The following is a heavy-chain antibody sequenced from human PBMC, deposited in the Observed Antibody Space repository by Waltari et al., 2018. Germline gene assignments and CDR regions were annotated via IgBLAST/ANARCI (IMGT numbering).Heavy chain of an antibody. J-gene: IGHJ4*02. CDR2: INPSGGST. CDR1: GYTFTSYY. Sequence: QVQLVQSGAEVKKPGASVKVSCKASGYTFTSYYMHWVRQAPGQGLEWMGIINPSGGSTTYAQRFKGRVTMTRDTSTSTGYMELSSPRSEDTAVYYCARDSKPYYYGSGSYVNGDFDFWGQGTRVTVSS. V-gene: IGHV1-46*01. CDR3: ARDSKPYYYGSGSYVNGDFDF. D-gene: IGHD3-10*01.